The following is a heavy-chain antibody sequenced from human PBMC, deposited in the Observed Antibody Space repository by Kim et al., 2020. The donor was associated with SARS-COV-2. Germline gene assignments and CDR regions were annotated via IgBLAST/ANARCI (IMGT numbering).Heavy chain of an antibody. J-gene: IGHJ6*02. CDR2: IWYDRSNK. V-gene: IGHV3-33*01. Sequence: GGSLRLSCAASGFTFSSYGMHWVRQAPGKGLEWVAVIWYDRSNKYYADSVKGRFTISRDNSKNKLYLQMNSLRAEDTAVYYCARDRGGMDVWGQGPTVTVSS. CDR3: ARDRGGMDV. CDR1: GFTFSSYG.